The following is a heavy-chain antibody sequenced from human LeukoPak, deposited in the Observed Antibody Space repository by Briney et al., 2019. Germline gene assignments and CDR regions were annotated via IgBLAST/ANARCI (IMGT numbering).Heavy chain of an antibody. CDR3: ARVYCSSTSCYLSWFDP. D-gene: IGHD2-2*01. Sequence: SETLSLTCTVSGGSISSYYWSWIRQPPGKGLEWIGYIYYSGSTNYNPSLKSRVTISVDTSKNQFSLKLSSVTAADTAVYYCARVYCSSTSCYLSWFDPWGRGTLVTVSS. CDR1: GGSISSYY. CDR2: IYYSGST. V-gene: IGHV4-59*01. J-gene: IGHJ5*02.